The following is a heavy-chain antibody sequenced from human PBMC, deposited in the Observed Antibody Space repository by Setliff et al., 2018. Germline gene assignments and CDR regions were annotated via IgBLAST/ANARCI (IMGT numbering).Heavy chain of an antibody. CDR2: IYTSGST. CDR1: GGSISSNY. J-gene: IGHJ3*02. CDR3: VRVEAGYCSSTSCYVVGAFDI. Sequence: PSETLSLTCTVSGGSISSNYWSWVRQPPGKGLEWIGYIYTSGSTNYNPSPKSRGTISVDTSRNQFSLKLSSVTAADTTVYYCVRVEAGYCSSTSCYVVGAFDIWGQGTMVTVSS. D-gene: IGHD2-2*03. V-gene: IGHV4-4*08.